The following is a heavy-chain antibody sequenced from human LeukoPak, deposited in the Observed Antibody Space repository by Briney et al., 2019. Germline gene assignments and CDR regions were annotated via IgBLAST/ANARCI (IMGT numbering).Heavy chain of an antibody. D-gene: IGHD2-15*01. J-gene: IGHJ4*02. CDR1: GFTFSSYW. CDR2: INSDGTTT. V-gene: IGHV3-74*01. Sequence: GGSLRLSCAASGFTFSSYWMHWVRQAPGKGLVCVSRINSDGTTTNYADSVKGRFTIFRDNAKNMLYLQMNSLRADDTAVYYCVRKANRSGGSCRGCGYDYWGQGTLVTVSS. CDR3: VRKANRSGGSCRGCGYDY.